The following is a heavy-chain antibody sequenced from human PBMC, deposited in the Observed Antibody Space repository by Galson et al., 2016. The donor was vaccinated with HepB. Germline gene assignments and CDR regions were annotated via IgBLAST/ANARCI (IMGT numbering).Heavy chain of an antibody. CDR2: IGGSGFNT. V-gene: IGHV3-23*01. CDR1: GFTFDNYA. J-gene: IGHJ4*02. D-gene: IGHD1-26*01. CDR3: ARRYSDDYYKYYFDY. Sequence: SLRLSCAGSGFTFDNYAMSWVRQAPGKGLEWVAAIGGSGFNTYYADPVKGRFTVSRDNSENTLYLQLNSLRAEDTAIYYCARRYSDDYYKYYFDYWGQGTLVTVSS.